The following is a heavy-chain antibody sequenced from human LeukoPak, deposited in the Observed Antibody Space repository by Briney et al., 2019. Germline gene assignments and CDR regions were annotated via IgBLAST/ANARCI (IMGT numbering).Heavy chain of an antibody. CDR2: ISSSGSTI. J-gene: IGHJ4*02. V-gene: IGHV3-48*03. Sequence: GGSLRLSCAASGFTFSSYEMNWVRQAPGKGLEWVSYISSSGSTIYYADSVKGRFTISRDNAKNSLYLQMNSLRAEDTAVYYCARDDGSYSRSPGFDYWGQGTLVTVSS. D-gene: IGHD1-26*01. CDR3: ARDDGSYSRSPGFDY. CDR1: GFTFSSYE.